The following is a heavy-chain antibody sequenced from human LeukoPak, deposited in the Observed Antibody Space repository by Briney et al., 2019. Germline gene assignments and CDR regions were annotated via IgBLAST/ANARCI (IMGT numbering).Heavy chain of an antibody. CDR1: GYTFTGYY. J-gene: IGHJ1*01. CDR2: INPNSGGT. CDR3: ARGGVGYYDSSGYYYFQH. V-gene: IGHV1-2*02. D-gene: IGHD3-22*01. Sequence: GASVKVSCKASGYTFTGYYMHWVRQAPGQGLEWMGWINPNSGGTNYAQKFQGRVTMTRDTSISTAYMELSRLRSDDTAVYYCARGGVGYYDSSGYYYFQHWGQGTLVTVSS.